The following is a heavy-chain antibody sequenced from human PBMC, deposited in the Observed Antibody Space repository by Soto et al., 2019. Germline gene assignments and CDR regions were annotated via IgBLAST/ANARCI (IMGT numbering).Heavy chain of an antibody. J-gene: IGHJ4*02. V-gene: IGHV3-15*07. CDR1: GLTFSNAY. CDR2: IKSRTGGGKV. CDR3: SAPRNY. Sequence: EVQLVESGGGLAKPGGSLRLSCAASGLTFSNAYMSWVRQAPGKGLEWVARIKSRTGGGKVDYAVPVKGRLTISRDDSRNTIYLQMDSLRIEDTAIYYCSAPRNYWGQGTLVTVSS.